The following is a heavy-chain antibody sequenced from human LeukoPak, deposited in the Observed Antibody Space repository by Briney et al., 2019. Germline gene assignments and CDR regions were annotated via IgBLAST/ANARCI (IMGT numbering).Heavy chain of an antibody. D-gene: IGHD4-17*01. CDR2: INHSGST. V-gene: IGHV4-34*01. Sequence: SETLSLTCAVYGGSFSGYYWSWIRQPPGKGLEWIGEINHSGSTNYNPSLKSRVTISVDTSKNQFSLKLSSVTAADTAVYYCARFKNGDYKEYYYYYGMGVWGQGTTVTVYS. J-gene: IGHJ6*02. CDR3: ARFKNGDYKEYYYYYGMGV. CDR1: GGSFSGYY.